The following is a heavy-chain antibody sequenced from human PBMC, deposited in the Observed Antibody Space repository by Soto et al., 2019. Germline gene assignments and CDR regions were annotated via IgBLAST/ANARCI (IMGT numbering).Heavy chain of an antibody. Sequence: PGGSLRLSCAASGVTFNTYAMTWVRQAPGKGLEWVSGISGSGASTYYADSVKGRFTISRDYSKNMLYLQMNSLRAEDTAVYYCAKAGYFYYYAMDVWGQGTTVTVSS. CDR1: GVTFNTYA. CDR2: ISGSGAST. V-gene: IGHV3-23*01. CDR3: AKAGYFYYYAMDV. J-gene: IGHJ6*02.